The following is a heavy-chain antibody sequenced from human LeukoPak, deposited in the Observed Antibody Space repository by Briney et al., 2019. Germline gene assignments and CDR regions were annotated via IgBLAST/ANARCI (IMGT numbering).Heavy chain of an antibody. CDR1: GYTFTSYY. V-gene: IGHV1-18*04. CDR3: AIGHHYDSSELGYYFDF. CDR2: ISAYNGNT. Sequence: ASVKVSCKASGYTFTSYYMHWVRQAPGQGLEWMGWISAYNGNTNYAQKLQGRVTMTTDTATSTAYMELRSLRSDDTAVYYCAIGHHYDSSELGYYFDFWGQGTLVTVSS. J-gene: IGHJ4*02. D-gene: IGHD3-22*01.